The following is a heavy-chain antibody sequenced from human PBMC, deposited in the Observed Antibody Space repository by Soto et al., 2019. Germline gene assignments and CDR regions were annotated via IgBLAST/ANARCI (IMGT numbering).Heavy chain of an antibody. Sequence: GASVKVSCKASGGTFSSYAISWVRQAPGQGLEWMGGIIPIFGTANYAQKFQGRVTITADESTSTAYMELSSLRSEDTAVYYCARNSIGLRFLEWLPGPRWRYFDLWGRGTLVTVSS. J-gene: IGHJ2*01. CDR3: ARNSIGLRFLEWLPGPRWRYFDL. CDR1: GGTFSSYA. CDR2: IIPIFGTA. D-gene: IGHD3-3*01. V-gene: IGHV1-69*13.